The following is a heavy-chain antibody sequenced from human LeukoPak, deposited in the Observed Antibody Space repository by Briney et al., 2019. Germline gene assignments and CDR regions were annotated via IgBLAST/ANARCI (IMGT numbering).Heavy chain of an antibody. J-gene: IGHJ4*02. Sequence: SVKVSCKASGGTFISYAISWVRQAPGQGLEWMGGIIPIFGTANYAQKFQGRVTITADESTSTAYMELSSLRSEDTAVYYCARRSGSYYRRFDYWGQGTLVTVSS. CDR2: IIPIFGTA. CDR1: GGTFISYA. D-gene: IGHD1-26*01. CDR3: ARRSGSYYRRFDY. V-gene: IGHV1-69*01.